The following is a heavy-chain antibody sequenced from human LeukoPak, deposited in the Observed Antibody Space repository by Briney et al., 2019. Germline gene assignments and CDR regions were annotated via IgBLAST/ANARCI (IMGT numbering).Heavy chain of an antibody. CDR2: IYYSGST. CDR3: AREDRTYYYDSSGFDY. Sequence: PSETLSLTCTVSGGSISSYYWSWIRQPPGKGLEWIGYIYYSGSTNYNPSLKSRVTISVDTSKNQFSLKLSSVTAADTAVYYCAREDRTYYYDSSGFDYWGQGTLVTVSS. D-gene: IGHD3-22*01. CDR1: GGSISSYY. V-gene: IGHV4-59*01. J-gene: IGHJ4*02.